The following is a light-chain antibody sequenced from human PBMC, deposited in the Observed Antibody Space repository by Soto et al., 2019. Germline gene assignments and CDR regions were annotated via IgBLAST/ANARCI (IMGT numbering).Light chain of an antibody. CDR3: QQYNNWPFT. CDR1: QSVSSS. V-gene: IGKV3-15*01. J-gene: IGKJ5*01. CDR2: GAS. Sequence: EIVKTQSPXTLSVTPGERATLSCRASQSVSSSLAGYQQKPGQAPRLLIDGASTRSTGIPARFSGRGSGTDFPLTISSLQSEDFAVYYCQQYNNWPFTFGQGTRLEIK.